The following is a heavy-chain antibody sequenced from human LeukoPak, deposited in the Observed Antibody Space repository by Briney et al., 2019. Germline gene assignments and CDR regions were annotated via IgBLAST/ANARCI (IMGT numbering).Heavy chain of an antibody. CDR1: GFTFSSYA. V-gene: IGHV3-23*01. D-gene: IGHD2-2*02. CDR3: AKWGKYCSSTSCYTYFDY. CDR2: ISGSGGST. Sequence: GGSLRLSCAASGFTFSSYAMSWVRQAPGKGLEWVSAISGSGGSTYYADSVKGRFTISRDNSKNTLYLQMNSLRAEGTAVYYCAKWGKYCSSTSCYTYFDYWGQGTLVTVSS. J-gene: IGHJ4*02.